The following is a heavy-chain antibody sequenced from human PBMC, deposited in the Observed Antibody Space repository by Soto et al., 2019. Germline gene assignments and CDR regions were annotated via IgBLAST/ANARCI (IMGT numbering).Heavy chain of an antibody. D-gene: IGHD3-3*01. Sequence: XSVKVSCQASGYSFTGYYMHWVRQAPGQGLEWMGWINPNSGGTKSAQKFQGRVTMTRDTSISTAYMELSRLRSEDTAVYYCAIEVGRRNQFDLWGQGTMVTVSS. V-gene: IGHV1-2*02. CDR1: GYSFTGYY. J-gene: IGHJ5*02. CDR3: AIEVGRRNQFDL. CDR2: INPNSGGT.